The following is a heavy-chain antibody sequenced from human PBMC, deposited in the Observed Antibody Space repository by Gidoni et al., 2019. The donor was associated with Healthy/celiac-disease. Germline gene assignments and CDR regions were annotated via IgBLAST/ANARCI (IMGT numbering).Heavy chain of an antibody. J-gene: IGHJ4*02. D-gene: IGHD4-17*01. CDR1: GFTFSSYA. CDR3: AKLVTVTTHSYFDY. V-gene: IGHV3-23*01. Sequence: EVQLLESGGGLVQPGGSLRLSCAASGFTFSSYARSWVRQAPGKWLEWVSGISGSGGSTYYADSVKGRFTISRDNSKNTLYLQMNSLRAEDTAVYYCAKLVTVTTHSYFDYWGQGTLVTVSS. CDR2: ISGSGGST.